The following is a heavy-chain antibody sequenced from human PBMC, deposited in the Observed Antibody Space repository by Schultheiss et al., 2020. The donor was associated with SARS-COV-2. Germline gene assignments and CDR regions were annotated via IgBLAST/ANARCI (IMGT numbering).Heavy chain of an antibody. CDR3: NRYCITTTCYSRDSYYGMDV. Sequence: GGSLRLSCAASGFTFDDYAMHWVRQPPGKGLEWVAVISYDGTNKRYADSVRGRFTISRDNSKNTLYLQMNSLRAEDTAVYFCNRYCITTTCYSRDSYYGMDVWGQGTTVTVSS. V-gene: IGHV3-33*08. CDR2: ISYDGTNK. J-gene: IGHJ6*02. D-gene: IGHD2-2*01. CDR1: GFTFDDYA.